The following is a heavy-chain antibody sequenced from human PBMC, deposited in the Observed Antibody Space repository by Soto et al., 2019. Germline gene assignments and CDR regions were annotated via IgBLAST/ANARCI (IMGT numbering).Heavy chain of an antibody. Sequence: SETLSLTCAVYGGSFSGYYWSWIRQPPGKGLEWIGEINHSGSTNYNPSLKSRVTISVDTPKNQFSLKLSSVTAADTDVYYCARGKVRIAARPSYMDVWGKGTTVTVSS. CDR2: INHSGST. CDR3: ARGKVRIAARPSYMDV. D-gene: IGHD6-6*01. CDR1: GGSFSGYY. J-gene: IGHJ6*03. V-gene: IGHV4-34*01.